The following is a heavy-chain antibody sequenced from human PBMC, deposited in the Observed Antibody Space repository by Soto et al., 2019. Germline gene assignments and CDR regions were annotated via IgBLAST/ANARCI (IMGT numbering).Heavy chain of an antibody. J-gene: IGHJ6*02. CDR1: GYSFTIYW. CDR3: AGHLGSGSYYSPKSSYGMDV. Sequence: GESLKISCKGSGYSFTIYWISWVRQMPGKGLEWMGRIDPSDSYTNYSPSFQGHVTISADKSISTAYLQWSSLKASDTAMYYCAGHLGSGSYYSPKSSYGMDVWGQGTTVTVSS. CDR2: IDPSDSYT. D-gene: IGHD3-10*01. V-gene: IGHV5-10-1*01.